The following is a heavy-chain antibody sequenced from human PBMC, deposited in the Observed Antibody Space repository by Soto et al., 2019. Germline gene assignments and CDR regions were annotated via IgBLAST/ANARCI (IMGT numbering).Heavy chain of an antibody. V-gene: IGHV4-34*01. D-gene: IGHD3-3*01. CDR1: GGSFSGYY. CDR2: INHSGST. J-gene: IGHJ4*02. CDR3: ARPDSVINDFWSGYYPRNYFDY. Sequence: QVQLQQWGAGLLKPSETLSLTCAVYGGSFSGYYWSWIRQPPGKGLEWIGEINHSGSTNYNPSLKSRVTISVDTSKNQFSLTLCSVTAADTAVYYCARPDSVINDFWSGYYPRNYFDYWGQGTLVTVSS.